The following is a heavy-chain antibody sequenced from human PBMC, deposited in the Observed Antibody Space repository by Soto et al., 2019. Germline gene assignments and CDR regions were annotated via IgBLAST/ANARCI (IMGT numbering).Heavy chain of an antibody. Sequence: GGSLRLSCAASGFTFSSYAMHWVRQAPGKGLEWVAVISYDGSSKYYADSVKGRFTISRDNSKNTLYLQMNSLRAEDTAVYYCARPDSPRALGYCSSNSCYNPIAFDYWGQGTLVTVSS. CDR3: ARPDSPRALGYCSSNSCYNPIAFDY. V-gene: IGHV3-30-3*01. J-gene: IGHJ4*02. CDR2: ISYDGSSK. D-gene: IGHD2-2*02. CDR1: GFTFSSYA.